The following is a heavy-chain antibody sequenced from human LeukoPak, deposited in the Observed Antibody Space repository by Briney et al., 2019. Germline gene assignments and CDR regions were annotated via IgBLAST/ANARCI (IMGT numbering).Heavy chain of an antibody. CDR2: IGTAGDT. CDR1: GFTFSSYD. D-gene: IGHD2-2*01. J-gene: IGHJ3*02. Sequence: GGSLRLSCAASGFTFSSYDMHWVRQGTGKGLEWVSAIGTAGDTFYPGSVKGRFTISRENAKNSLYLQMNSLRAGDTAVYYCARYCSSTSCYPTEYAFDIWGQGTMVTVSS. CDR3: ARYCSSTSCYPTEYAFDI. V-gene: IGHV3-13*01.